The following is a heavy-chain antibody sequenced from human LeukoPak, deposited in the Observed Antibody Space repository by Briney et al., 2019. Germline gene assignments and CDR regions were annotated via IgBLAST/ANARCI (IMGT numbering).Heavy chain of an antibody. D-gene: IGHD7-27*01. CDR1: GGSIGSGSYY. Sequence: PSETLSLTCTVSGGSIGSGSYYWSWIRQPAGKGLEWIGRIYTSGSTNYNPSLKSRVTISVDTSKNQFSLKLSSVTAADTAVYYCAGLGTTTGYYYMVVWGKGTTVTVSS. J-gene: IGHJ6*03. V-gene: IGHV4-61*02. CDR3: AGLGTTTGYYYMVV. CDR2: IYTSGST.